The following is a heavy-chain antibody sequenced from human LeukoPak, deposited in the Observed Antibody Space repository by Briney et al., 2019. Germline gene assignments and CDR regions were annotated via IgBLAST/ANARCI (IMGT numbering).Heavy chain of an antibody. CDR3: AKGQSRFAGDVSASFDY. J-gene: IGHJ4*02. Sequence: PGGSLRLSCAASGFTFSSYAMSWVRQAPGKGLEWVSGISGSGGSTYYADSVNGRFTISRDNPKNTLYLQLNSLRADDTALYYCAKGQSRFAGDVSASFDYWGQGTLVTVSS. CDR1: GFTFSSYA. CDR2: ISGSGGST. V-gene: IGHV3-23*01. D-gene: IGHD3-16*01.